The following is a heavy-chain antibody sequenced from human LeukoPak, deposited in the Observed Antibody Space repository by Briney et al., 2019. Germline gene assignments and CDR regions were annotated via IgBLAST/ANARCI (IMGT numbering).Heavy chain of an antibody. CDR3: AREWRVVVVPAAISYYYYYYMDV. D-gene: IGHD2-2*01. CDR1: GGSISSYY. J-gene: IGHJ6*03. Sequence: SETLSLTCTVSGGSISSYYWSWIRQPAGKGLEWIGRIYTSGSTNYNPSLRSRVTMSVDTSKNQFSLKLSSVTAADTAVYYCAREWRVVVVPAAISYYYYYYMDVWGKGTTVTVSS. V-gene: IGHV4-4*07. CDR2: IYTSGST.